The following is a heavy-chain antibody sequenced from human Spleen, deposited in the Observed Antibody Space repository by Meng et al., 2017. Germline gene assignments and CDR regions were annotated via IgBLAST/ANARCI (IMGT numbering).Heavy chain of an antibody. V-gene: IGHV3-53*04. CDR1: GFTFSTYA. CDR2: IYSGGST. Sequence: GESLKISCAASGFTFSTYAMTWVRQAPGKGLEWVSVIYSGGSTYYADSVKGRFTISRHNSKNTLYLQMNSLRAEDTAVYYCARPLWFGELGPDDAFDIWGQGTMVTVSS. CDR3: ARPLWFGELGPDDAFDI. D-gene: IGHD3-10*01. J-gene: IGHJ3*02.